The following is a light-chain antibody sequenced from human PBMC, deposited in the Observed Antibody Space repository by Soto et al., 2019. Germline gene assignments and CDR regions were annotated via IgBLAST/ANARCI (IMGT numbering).Light chain of an antibody. Sequence: QSVLTQPPLASGTPGQRVTTSCSGSSSNIGSNTVNWYQQLPGTAPKLLIYSNNQRPSGVPDRFSGSKSGTSASLAISGLQSEDEADYYCAAWDDSLNGWVFGGGTKVTVL. V-gene: IGLV1-44*01. CDR3: AAWDDSLNGWV. J-gene: IGLJ3*02. CDR1: SSNIGSNT. CDR2: SNN.